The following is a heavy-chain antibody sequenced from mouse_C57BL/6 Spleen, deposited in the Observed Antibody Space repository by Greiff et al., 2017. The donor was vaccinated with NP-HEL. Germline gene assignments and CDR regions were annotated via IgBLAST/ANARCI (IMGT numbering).Heavy chain of an antibody. J-gene: IGHJ2*01. CDR3: ASPSIFDFDY. CDR1: GYTFTDYN. CDR2: INPNNGGT. Sequence: EVQLQQSGPELVKPGASVKMSCKASGYTFTDYNMHWVKQSHGKSLEWIGYINPNNGGTSYNQKFKGKATLTVNKSSSTAYMELRSLTSEDSAVYYWASPSIFDFDYWGQGTTLTVSS. V-gene: IGHV1-22*01.